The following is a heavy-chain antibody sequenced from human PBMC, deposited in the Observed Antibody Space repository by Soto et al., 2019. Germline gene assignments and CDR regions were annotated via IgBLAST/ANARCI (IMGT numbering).Heavy chain of an antibody. J-gene: IGHJ6*02. CDR1: GGSISNYY. Sequence: SETLSLTCTVSGGSISNYYWSWIRQPPGKGLEWIAYIYYSGSTNYNPSLKSRVTISLDTSKNHFSLKLSSVTAADTAVYYCARRLYYDSSGFEGGGMDVWGQGTTVTV. V-gene: IGHV4-59*08. CDR3: ARRLYYDSSGFEGGGMDV. D-gene: IGHD3-22*01. CDR2: IYYSGST.